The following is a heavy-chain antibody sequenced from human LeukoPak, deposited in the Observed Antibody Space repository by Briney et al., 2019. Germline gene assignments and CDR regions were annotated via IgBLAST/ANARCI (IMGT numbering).Heavy chain of an antibody. CDR1: EFTFSSNA. Sequence: GRSLRLSCAASEFTFSSNAMHWVRQAPGKGLEWVAVISYDGSNKYYADSVKGRFTISRDNAKNSLYLQMNSLRAEDTAVYYCAELGITMIGGVWGKGTTVTISS. CDR2: ISYDGSNK. J-gene: IGHJ6*04. V-gene: IGHV3-30*04. D-gene: IGHD3-10*02. CDR3: AELGITMIGGV.